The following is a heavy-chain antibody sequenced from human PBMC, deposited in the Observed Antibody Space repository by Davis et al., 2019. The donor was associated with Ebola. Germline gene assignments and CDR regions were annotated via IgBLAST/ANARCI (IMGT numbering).Heavy chain of an antibody. CDR3: ARGGILEWLLYDY. J-gene: IGHJ4*02. D-gene: IGHD3-3*01. Sequence: SVKVSCKASGYTFTSYAISWVRQAPGQGLEWMGRIIPILGIANYAQKFQGRVTMTTDTSTSTVYMELSSLRSEDTAVYYCARGGILEWLLYDYWGQGTLVTVSS. CDR2: IIPILGIA. CDR1: GYTFTSYA. V-gene: IGHV1-69*04.